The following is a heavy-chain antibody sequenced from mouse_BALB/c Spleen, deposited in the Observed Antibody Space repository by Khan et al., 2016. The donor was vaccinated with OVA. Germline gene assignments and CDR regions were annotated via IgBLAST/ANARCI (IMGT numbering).Heavy chain of an antibody. V-gene: IGHV5-17*02. CDR1: GFTFSSYG. Sequence: EVQLQESGGGLVQPGGSRKLSCVASGFTFSSYGMHWVRQAPEKGLEWVAYISGDSNSIYYADTVKGRFTISRDNPKNTLFLQMTSLMSEDTACDLCATSYIYGGYFDYWGPGTTLTVSS. CDR2: ISGDSNSI. D-gene: IGHD1-1*01. J-gene: IGHJ2*01. CDR3: ATSYIYGGYFDY.